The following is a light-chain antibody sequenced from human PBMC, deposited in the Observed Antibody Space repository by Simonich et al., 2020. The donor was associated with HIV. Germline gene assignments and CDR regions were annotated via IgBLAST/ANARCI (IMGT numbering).Light chain of an antibody. CDR2: GTS. Sequence: QSVLTQPPSVSGAPGQRVTISCTGSSSNIGAVYDVHWYQQLPGTAPKLLIYGTSYPPPAVPDRFSGSKSGTSASLAITGLQAEDEADYYCQSYDSSLSGSGVFGGGTKLTVL. J-gene: IGLJ2*01. CDR3: QSYDSSLSGSGV. CDR1: SSNIGAVYD. V-gene: IGLV1-40*01.